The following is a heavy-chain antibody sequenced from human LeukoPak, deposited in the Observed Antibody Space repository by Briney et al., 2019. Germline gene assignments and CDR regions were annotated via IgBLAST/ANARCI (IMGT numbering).Heavy chain of an antibody. CDR2: INHSGST. CDR1: GGSISGYY. D-gene: IGHD2-15*01. Sequence: PSETLSLTCTVSGGSISGYYWSWIRQPPGKGLEWIGEINHSGSTNYNPSLESRVTISVDTSKNQFSLKLSSVTAADTAVYYCARENLANCSGGSCYVYWGQGTLVTVSS. V-gene: IGHV4-34*01. J-gene: IGHJ4*02. CDR3: ARENLANCSGGSCYVY.